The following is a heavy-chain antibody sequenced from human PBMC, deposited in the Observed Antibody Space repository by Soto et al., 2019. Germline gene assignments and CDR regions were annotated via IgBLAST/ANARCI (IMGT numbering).Heavy chain of an antibody. V-gene: IGHV5-10-1*01. Sequence: GESLKISWKGSGYSFTSYWISWVRQMPGKGLEWMGRIDPSDSYTNYSPSFQGHVTISADKSISTAYLQWSSLKASDTAMYSCARHYVVVNAALDIWGQGTLVTVSS. CDR3: ARHYVVVNAALDI. J-gene: IGHJ3*02. D-gene: IGHD2-15*01. CDR1: GYSFTSYW. CDR2: IDPSDSYT.